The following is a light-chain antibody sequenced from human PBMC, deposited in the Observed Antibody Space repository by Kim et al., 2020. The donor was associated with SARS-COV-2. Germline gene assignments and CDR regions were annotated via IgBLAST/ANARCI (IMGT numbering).Light chain of an antibody. CDR3: QQSYSTPWT. V-gene: IGKV1-39*01. CDR1: QSISSY. CDR2: AAS. Sequence: SSVGDRVTITCRASQSISSYLNWYQQKPGKAPKLLIYAASSLQSGVPSRFSGSGSGTDFTLTISSLQPEDFATYYCQQSYSTPWTFGQGTKVEIK. J-gene: IGKJ1*01.